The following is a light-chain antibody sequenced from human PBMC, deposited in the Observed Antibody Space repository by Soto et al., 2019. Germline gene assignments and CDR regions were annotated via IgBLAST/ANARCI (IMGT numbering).Light chain of an antibody. V-gene: IGLV2-23*01. J-gene: IGLJ2*01. CDR2: EGD. CDR3: CSDAGSHVI. Sequence: QSALTQPASVSGSPGQSITISCTGTSSDVGSYNLVSWYQQHPGKAPKLMIYEGDKRPSGISNRFSGSKSGNTASLTISGLQAEYEADYYCCSDAGSHVIFGGGTKLTVL. CDR1: SSDVGSYNL.